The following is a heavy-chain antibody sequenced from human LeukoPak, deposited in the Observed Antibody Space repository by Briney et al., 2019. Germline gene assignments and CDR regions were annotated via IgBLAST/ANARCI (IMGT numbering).Heavy chain of an antibody. CDR2: IKSKTDGGTT. J-gene: IGHJ5*02. Sequence: GGSLRLSCAASGFTFSNAWMSWVRQAPGKGLEWVGRIKSKTDGGTTDYAAPVKGRFTISRDDSKNTLYLQMNSLKTEDTAVYYCTTGERITMVRGVIIEADWFDPWGQGTLVTVSS. D-gene: IGHD3-10*01. CDR1: GFTFSNAW. V-gene: IGHV3-15*01. CDR3: TTGERITMVRGVIIEADWFDP.